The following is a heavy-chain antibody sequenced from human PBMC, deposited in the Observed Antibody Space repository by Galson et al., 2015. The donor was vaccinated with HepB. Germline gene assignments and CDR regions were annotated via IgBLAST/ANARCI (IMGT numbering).Heavy chain of an antibody. CDR3: ARDHGSNYGGNSGYYFDY. V-gene: IGHV3-33*08. Sequence: SLRLSCAASGFTFSSYGMHWVRQAPGKGLEWVAVIWYDGSNKYYADSVKGRFTISRDNSKNTLYLQMNSLRAEDTAVYYCARDHGSNYGGNSGYYFDYWGQGTLVTVSS. CDR2: IWYDGSNK. D-gene: IGHD4-23*01. J-gene: IGHJ4*02. CDR1: GFTFSSYG.